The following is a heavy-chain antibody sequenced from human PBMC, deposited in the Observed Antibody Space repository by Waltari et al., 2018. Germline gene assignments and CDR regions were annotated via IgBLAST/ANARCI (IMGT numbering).Heavy chain of an antibody. Sequence: QVQLVQSGAEVKKPGAAAKVSCKASGYTFTGYDMHRVRQAPGQGLEWMGWINPNSGGTNYAQKFQGRVTMTRDTSISTAYMELSRLRSDDTAVYYCARGGSSWYVDWFDPWGQGTLVTVSS. J-gene: IGHJ5*02. V-gene: IGHV1-2*02. CDR2: INPNSGGT. CDR1: GYTFTGYD. D-gene: IGHD6-13*01. CDR3: ARGGSSWYVDWFDP.